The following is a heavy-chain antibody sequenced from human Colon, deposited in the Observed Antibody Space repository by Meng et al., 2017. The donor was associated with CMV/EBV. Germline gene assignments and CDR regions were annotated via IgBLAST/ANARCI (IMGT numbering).Heavy chain of an antibody. CDR2: LYSGGTT. Sequence: GGSLRLSCAVSGFNVSTNYMTWVRQAPGKGLEWVSVLYSGGTTYYADSVKGRFTISRDNSKNTLYLQMNSLRTEDTAVYYCARDDRGPAANSNWGQGTMVTVS. V-gene: IGHV3-66*02. J-gene: IGHJ4*02. CDR3: ARDDRGPAANSN. D-gene: IGHD2-2*01. CDR1: GFNVSTNY.